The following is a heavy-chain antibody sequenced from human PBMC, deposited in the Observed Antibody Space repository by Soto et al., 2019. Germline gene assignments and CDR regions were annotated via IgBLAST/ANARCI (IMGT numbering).Heavy chain of an antibody. D-gene: IGHD3-22*01. J-gene: IGHJ4*02. CDR1: GYSFTSYW. CDR2: IDPSDSYT. Sequence: GESLKISCKGSGYSFTSYWISWVRQMPGKGLDWMGRIDPSDSYTNYSPSFQGHVTISADKSISTAYLQWSSLKASDTAMYYCASLTNYYDSSGHPEVYFDYWGQGTLVTVSS. V-gene: IGHV5-10-1*01. CDR3: ASLTNYYDSSGHPEVYFDY.